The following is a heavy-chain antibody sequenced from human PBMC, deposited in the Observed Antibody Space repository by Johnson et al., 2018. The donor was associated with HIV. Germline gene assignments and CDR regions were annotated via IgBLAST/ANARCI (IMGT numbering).Heavy chain of an antibody. J-gene: IGHJ3*02. CDR2: ISWDGGIT. CDR3: ARGGHCGGDCAGAKQALDI. CDR1: GFTFDDYA. D-gene: IGHD2-21*01. V-gene: IGHV3-43D*03. Sequence: VQLVESGGGVVQPGGSLRLSSAASGFTFDDYAMHWVRQAPGKGLEWVSLISWDGGITYYADSVEGRFTISSDNSKNTVLLQMNSLRVEDTAVYDCARGGHCGGDCAGAKQALDIWGQGTRVTVSS.